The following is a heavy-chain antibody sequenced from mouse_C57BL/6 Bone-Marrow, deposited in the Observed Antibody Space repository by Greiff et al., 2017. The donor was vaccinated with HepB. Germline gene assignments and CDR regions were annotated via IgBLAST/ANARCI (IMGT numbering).Heavy chain of an antibody. D-gene: IGHD2-4*01. CDR1: GFTFSDYG. V-gene: IGHV5-15*01. J-gene: IGHJ3*01. Sequence: EVKLVESGGGLVQPGGSLKLSCAASGFTFSDYGMAWVRQAPRKGPEWVAFISNLADSIYYADTVTGRFTISRENAKNTLYLDMSSLRSEDTAMYYCARHEDYGGTWFACWGQGTLVTVSA. CDR2: ISNLADSI. CDR3: ARHEDYGGTWFAC.